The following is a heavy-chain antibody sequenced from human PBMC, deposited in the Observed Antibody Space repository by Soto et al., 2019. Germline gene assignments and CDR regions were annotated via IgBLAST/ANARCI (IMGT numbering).Heavy chain of an antibody. J-gene: IGHJ4*02. D-gene: IGHD1-1*01. Sequence: SETLSLTCAVSGYSISSGYYWGWIRQPPGKGLEWIGSIYHSGSTYYNPSLKSRVTISVDTSKNQFSLKLSSVTAADTAVYYCARDLATAGTGRFDYWGQGTLVTVSS. CDR1: GYSISSGYY. V-gene: IGHV4-38-2*02. CDR2: IYHSGST. CDR3: ARDLATAGTGRFDY.